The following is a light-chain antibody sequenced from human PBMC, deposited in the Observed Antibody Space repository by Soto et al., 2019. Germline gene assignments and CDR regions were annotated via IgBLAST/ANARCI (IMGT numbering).Light chain of an antibody. Sequence: EVVMTQSPATLSVSPGERATLSCRASRGIGSTLAWYQQKPGQTPRLLIYDTSTRATGVPARFIGSASGTEFTLTITSLQSADFAIYYCQHYVTWPLAFGGGTRVENK. V-gene: IGKV3-15*01. CDR3: QHYVTWPLA. CDR1: RGIGST. CDR2: DTS. J-gene: IGKJ4*01.